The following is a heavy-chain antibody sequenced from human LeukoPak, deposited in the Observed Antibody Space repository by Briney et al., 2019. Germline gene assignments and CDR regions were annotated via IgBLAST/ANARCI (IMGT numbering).Heavy chain of an antibody. CDR2: IYYSGST. D-gene: IGHD5-24*01. CDR1: GGPISRYY. J-gene: IGHJ3*02. CDR3: ARRDGNDAFDI. Sequence: PSETLSLTCTVSGGPISRYYWSWIRQPPGKGLEWIGYIYYSGSTNYNPSLKSRVTISVDTSKNQFSLKLSSVTAADTAVYYCARRDGNDAFDIWGQGTMVTVSS. V-gene: IGHV4-59*01.